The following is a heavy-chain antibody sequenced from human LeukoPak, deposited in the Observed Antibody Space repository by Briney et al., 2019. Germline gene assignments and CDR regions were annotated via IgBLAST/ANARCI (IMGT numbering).Heavy chain of an antibody. D-gene: IGHD3-10*01. Sequence: GGSLRLSCAVSGFIFSSYEMSWVRQAPGKGPEWISYISSSTGGVIYYTDSVKGRFTISRDNTKNSLYLHMNSLRAEDTAVYYCARDSSTMVREVFGIWGQGTMVTVSS. CDR2: ISSSTGGVI. J-gene: IGHJ3*02. V-gene: IGHV3-48*03. CDR3: ARDSSTMVREVFGI. CDR1: GFIFSSYE.